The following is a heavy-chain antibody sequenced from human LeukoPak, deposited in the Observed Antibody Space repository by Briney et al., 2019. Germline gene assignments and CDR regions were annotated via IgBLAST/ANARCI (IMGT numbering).Heavy chain of an antibody. CDR1: GITLNNYG. J-gene: IGHJ4*02. V-gene: IGHV3-23*01. CDR2: ISDRGGST. D-gene: IGHD3-10*01. Sequence: GGSLRLSCAVSGITLNNYGMTWVRQAPGKGLEWVAGISDRGGSTKYADSVKGRFTISRDNPKNTLYLQMNSLRAEDTAVYFCAKRGVVVRVILVGFHKEAYYFESWGQGALVTVSS. CDR3: AKRGVVVRVILVGFHKEAYYFES.